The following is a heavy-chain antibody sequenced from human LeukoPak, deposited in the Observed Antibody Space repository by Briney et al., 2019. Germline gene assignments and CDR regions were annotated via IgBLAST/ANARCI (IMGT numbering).Heavy chain of an antibody. CDR1: GYTFTSYY. Sequence: ASVKVSCKASGYTFTSYYRHWVRQAPGQGLEWMGIINPSGGSTSYAQKFQGRVTMTRDTSTSTVYMELSSLRSEDTAVYYCARDFDCSSTSCYDQGDYWGQGTLVTVSS. D-gene: IGHD2-2*01. CDR3: ARDFDCSSTSCYDQGDY. V-gene: IGHV1-46*01. CDR2: INPSGGST. J-gene: IGHJ4*02.